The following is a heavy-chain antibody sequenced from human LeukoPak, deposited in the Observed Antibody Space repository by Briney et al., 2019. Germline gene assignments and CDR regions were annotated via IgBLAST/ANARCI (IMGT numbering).Heavy chain of an antibody. CDR1: GLTFDDNG. Sequence: PGGSLRLSCAASGLTFDDNGMSWVRQAPGKGLEWVSGINWNGGSTGYADSVKGRFTISRDNAKNSLYLQMNSLRAEDTALYYCARVDNWNDGDKLFDYWGQGTLVTVSS. J-gene: IGHJ4*02. V-gene: IGHV3-20*04. CDR3: ARVDNWNDGDKLFDY. D-gene: IGHD1-1*01. CDR2: INWNGGST.